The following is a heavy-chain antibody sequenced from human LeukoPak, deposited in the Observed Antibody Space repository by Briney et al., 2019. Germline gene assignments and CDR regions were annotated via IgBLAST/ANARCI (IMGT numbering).Heavy chain of an antibody. Sequence: SETLSPTCTVSGGSISSYYWSWIRQPPGKGLEWCGYIYYSGSTNYTPSLKSRVTISLDPSKNHYPLKVTAMTAADTAVYYCARRRQFAFDIWGQGTMVTVSS. CDR1: GGSISSYY. CDR3: ARRRQFAFDI. J-gene: IGHJ3*02. CDR2: IYYSGST. V-gene: IGHV4-59*08. D-gene: IGHD6-19*01.